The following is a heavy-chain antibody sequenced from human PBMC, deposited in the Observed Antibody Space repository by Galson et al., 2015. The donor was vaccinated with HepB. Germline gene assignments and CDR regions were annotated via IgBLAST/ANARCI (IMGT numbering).Heavy chain of an antibody. CDR1: GFTFSNAW. CDR2: IKSKTDGGTT. J-gene: IGHJ4*02. CDR3: TPVWFGESPVYFDY. D-gene: IGHD3-10*01. Sequence: SLRLSCAASGFTFSNAWMSWVCQAPGKGLEWVGRIKSKTDGGTTDYAAPVKGRFTISRDDSKNTLYLQMNSLKTEDTAVYYCTPVWFGESPVYFDYWGQGTLVTVSS. V-gene: IGHV3-15*01.